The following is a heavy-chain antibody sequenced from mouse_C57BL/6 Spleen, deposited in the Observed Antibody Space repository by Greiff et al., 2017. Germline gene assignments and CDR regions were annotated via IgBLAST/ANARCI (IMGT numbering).Heavy chain of an antibody. V-gene: IGHV1-82*01. CDR2: IYPGDGDT. CDR3: ARSPHYYGSSYEGVFDY. Sequence: QVQLQQSGPELVKPGASVKISCKASGYAFSSSWMNWVKQRPGKGLEWIGRIYPGDGDTNYNGKFKGKATLTADKSSSTAYMQLSSLTSEDSAVYCCARSPHYYGSSYEGVFDYWGQGTTLTVSS. J-gene: IGHJ2*01. CDR1: GYAFSSSW. D-gene: IGHD1-1*01.